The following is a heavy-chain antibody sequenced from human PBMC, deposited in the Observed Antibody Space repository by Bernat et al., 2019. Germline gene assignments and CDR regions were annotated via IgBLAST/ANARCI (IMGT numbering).Heavy chain of an antibody. V-gene: IGHV3-33*01. CDR1: GFTFRSYG. CDR2: IWFDGSNK. J-gene: IGHJ4*02. D-gene: IGHD6-19*01. Sequence: QVRLVESGGGVVQPGRSLRLSCAAAGFTFRSYGMHWVRQAPGKGLEWVAVIWFDGSNKYYADSVEGRFTISRDNSKSTLYLQMNSLRAEDTAVYYCASHRGYNSGFYFDYWGQGTLVTVSS. CDR3: ASHRGYNSGFYFDY.